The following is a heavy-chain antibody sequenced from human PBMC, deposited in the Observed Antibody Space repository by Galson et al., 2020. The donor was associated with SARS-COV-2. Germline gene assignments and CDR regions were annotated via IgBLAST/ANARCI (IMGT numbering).Heavy chain of an antibody. CDR3: AKGTLYYYNSANYRFDS. Sequence: KISCQAAGYSFNAYYIHWVRQAPGQGLEWMGWINPNSGRTRNAHKFQDRVTMTRDTSISTAYMELSRLTSDDMAIYYCAKGTLYYYNSANYRFDSWGQGTLVTVSS. J-gene: IGHJ4*02. V-gene: IGHV1-2*02. CDR1: GYSFNAYY. D-gene: IGHD3-10*01. CDR2: INPNSGRT.